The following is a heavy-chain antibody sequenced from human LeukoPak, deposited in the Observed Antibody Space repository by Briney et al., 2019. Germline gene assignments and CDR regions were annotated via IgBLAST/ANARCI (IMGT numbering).Heavy chain of an antibody. Sequence: PGESLKISCKGSGYSFTSYWIGWVRQMPGKGQEWMGIIYPGDSDTRYSPSFQGQVTISADKSISTAYLQWSSLKASDTAMYYCARRGRFEDDAFDIWGQGTMVTVSS. CDR2: IYPGDSDT. CDR3: ARRGRFEDDAFDI. D-gene: IGHD3-16*01. J-gene: IGHJ3*02. CDR1: GYSFTSYW. V-gene: IGHV5-51*01.